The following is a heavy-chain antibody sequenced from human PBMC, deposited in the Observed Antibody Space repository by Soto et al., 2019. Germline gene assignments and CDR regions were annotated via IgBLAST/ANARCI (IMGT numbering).Heavy chain of an antibody. V-gene: IGHV3-33*01. Sequence: PGGSLRLSCAASGFTFSSYGMHWVRQAPGKGLEWVAVIWYDGSNKYYADSVKGRFTISRDNAKNSLYLQMNSLRAEDAAVYYCARRIETFRIGAFDIWGQGTMVTVSS. CDR2: IWYDGSNK. CDR3: ARRIETFRIGAFDI. CDR1: GFTFSSYG. D-gene: IGHD1-26*01. J-gene: IGHJ3*02.